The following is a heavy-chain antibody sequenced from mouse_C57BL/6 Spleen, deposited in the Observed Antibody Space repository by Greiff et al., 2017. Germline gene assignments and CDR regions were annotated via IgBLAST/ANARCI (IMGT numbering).Heavy chain of an antibody. J-gene: IGHJ2*01. Sequence: QVQLKQPGAELVRPGSSVKLSCKASGYTFTSYWMHWVKQRPIQGLEWIGNIDPSDSETHYNQKFKDKATLTVDKSSSTAYMQLSSLTSEDSAVYYCARSPVVAKLDYWGQGTTLTVSS. CDR3: ARSPVVAKLDY. CDR2: IDPSDSET. V-gene: IGHV1-52*01. D-gene: IGHD1-1*01. CDR1: GYTFTSYW.